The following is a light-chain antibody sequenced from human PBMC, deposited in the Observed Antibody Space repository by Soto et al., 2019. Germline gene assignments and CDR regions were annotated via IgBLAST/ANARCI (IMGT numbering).Light chain of an antibody. CDR2: DAS. V-gene: IGKV1-5*01. CDR1: QSISNW. CDR3: QQYDSYSPT. Sequence: DIQMTQSPSTLSASVGDRVTITYRASQSISNWLAWYQQSPGKAPKLLIYDASTLESGVPSRFSGSGSGTEFTLTIGSLHPDDFATYYCQQYDSYSPTFGQGTKVDIK. J-gene: IGKJ1*01.